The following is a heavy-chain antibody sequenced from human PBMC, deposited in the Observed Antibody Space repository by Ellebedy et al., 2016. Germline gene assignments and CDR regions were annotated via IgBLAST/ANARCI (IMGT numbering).Heavy chain of an antibody. CDR3: ARVAIDCSSTSCVEYFQH. Sequence: GGSLRLSXAASGFTFSSYGMHWVRQAPGKGLEWVSAISGSGGSTYYADSVKGRFTISRDNAKNSLYLQMNSLRAEDTAVYYCARVAIDCSSTSCVEYFQHWGQGTLVTVSS. J-gene: IGHJ1*01. V-gene: IGHV3-21*04. D-gene: IGHD2-2*01. CDR1: GFTFSSYG. CDR2: ISGSGGST.